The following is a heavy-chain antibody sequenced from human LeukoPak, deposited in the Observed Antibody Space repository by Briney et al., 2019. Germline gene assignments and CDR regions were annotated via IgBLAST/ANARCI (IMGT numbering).Heavy chain of an antibody. V-gene: IGHV1-69*05. CDR1: GGTFSSYA. D-gene: IGHD1-1*01. CDR3: ARRTGTLSLHAFGI. CDR2: SIPIFGTA. J-gene: IGHJ3*02. Sequence: ASVKVSCKASGGTFSSYAISWVRQAPGQGLEWMGGSIPIFGTANYAQKFQGRVTITTDESTSTAYMELSSLRSEDTAVYYCARRTGTLSLHAFGIWGQGTMVTVSS.